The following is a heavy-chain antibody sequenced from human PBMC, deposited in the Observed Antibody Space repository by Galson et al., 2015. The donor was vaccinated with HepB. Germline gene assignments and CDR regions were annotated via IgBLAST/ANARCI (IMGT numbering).Heavy chain of an antibody. Sequence: SLRLSCAASGFTFGNHGMHWVRQAPGKGLEWVAVIWNDGNNRYHSDSVKGRFSISRDNSKNTLYLQMNSLRAEDTAVYYCAKGWSAVFYDMDVWGQGTTVIVSS. CDR3: AKGWSAVFYDMDV. J-gene: IGHJ6*02. D-gene: IGHD2-8*01. CDR1: GFTFGNHG. V-gene: IGHV3-33*06. CDR2: IWNDGNNR.